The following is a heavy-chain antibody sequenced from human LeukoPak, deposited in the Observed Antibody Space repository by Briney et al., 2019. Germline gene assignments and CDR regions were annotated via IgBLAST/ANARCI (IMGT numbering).Heavy chain of an antibody. V-gene: IGHV3-7*01. J-gene: IGHJ5*02. Sequence: GGSLRLSCAASEFTFSRHWMSWVRQAPGQGLEWVASINQDGSAIRYVDSVKGRFIISRDNAKNSLSLQMNSLRAEDTAMCYCARLLGEATIYDLWGQGTLVTVSS. CDR3: ARLLGEATIYDL. D-gene: IGHD3-16*01. CDR1: EFTFSRHW. CDR2: INQDGSAI.